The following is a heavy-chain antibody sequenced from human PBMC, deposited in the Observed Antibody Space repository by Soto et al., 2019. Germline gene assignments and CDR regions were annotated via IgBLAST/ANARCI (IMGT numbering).Heavy chain of an antibody. J-gene: IGHJ6*02. CDR3: AGGLPTPTYYYYGMDV. D-gene: IGHD2-15*01. Sequence: SETLSLTCAVSGGSISSGGYSWSWIRQPPGKGLEWIGYICHSGSTYYNPSLKSRVTISVDRSKNQFSLKLSSVTAADTAVYYCAGGLPTPTYYYYGMDVWGQGTTVTVSS. CDR2: ICHSGST. V-gene: IGHV4-30-2*01. CDR1: GGSISSGGYS.